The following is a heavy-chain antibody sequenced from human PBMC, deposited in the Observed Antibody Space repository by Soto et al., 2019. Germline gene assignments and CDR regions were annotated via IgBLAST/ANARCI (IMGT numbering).Heavy chain of an antibody. V-gene: IGHV3-23*01. Sequence: EVQLSESGGGLVQPGGSLRLSCAASGSTFSSYAMSWVRQAPGKGLEWVSAISGSGGSTYYADSAKGRFTISRDNSKNTLYLQMNSLRAEDTAVYYCAKGMRYYYDSQEGWFDPWGQGTLVTVSS. CDR1: GSTFSSYA. CDR3: AKGMRYYYDSQEGWFDP. J-gene: IGHJ5*02. D-gene: IGHD3-22*01. CDR2: ISGSGGST.